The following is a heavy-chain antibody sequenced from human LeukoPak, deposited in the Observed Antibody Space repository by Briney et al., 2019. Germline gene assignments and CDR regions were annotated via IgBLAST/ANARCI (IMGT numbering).Heavy chain of an antibody. Sequence: PGGSLRLSCAASGFTFSRYSMNWVRQAPGKGLEWVSSISSSSSYIYYADSVKGRFTISRDNAKNSLYLQMNSLRAEDTAVYYCATTFGVVITTHWGQGTLVTVSS. D-gene: IGHD3-3*01. V-gene: IGHV3-21*01. J-gene: IGHJ4*02. CDR1: GFTFSRYS. CDR2: ISSSSSYI. CDR3: ATTFGVVITTH.